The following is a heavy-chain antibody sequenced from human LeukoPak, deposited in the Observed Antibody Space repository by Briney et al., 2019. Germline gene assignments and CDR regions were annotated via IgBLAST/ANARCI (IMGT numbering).Heavy chain of an antibody. Sequence: GGSLRLSCVASGFTFSDYWMSWVRQAPGKGLEWVANIKQDGSEVYYVASVKGRFTISRDNTKNSLYLQMNSLRAEDTAVYYCARRYFDSWGQGTLVTVSS. CDR1: GFTFSDYW. V-gene: IGHV3-7*01. CDR3: ARRYFDS. J-gene: IGHJ4*02. CDR2: IKQDGSEV.